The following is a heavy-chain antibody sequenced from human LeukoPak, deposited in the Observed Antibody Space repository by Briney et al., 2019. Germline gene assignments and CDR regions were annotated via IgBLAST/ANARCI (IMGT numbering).Heavy chain of an antibody. V-gene: IGHV4-59*08. Sequence: SETLSLTCTVSGGSISSYYWSWIRQPPGKGLEWIGYIYYSGSTNYNPSPKSRVTISVDTSKNQFSLKLSSVTAADTAVYYCARLSQGSFIDYWGQGTLVTVSS. CDR2: IYYSGST. D-gene: IGHD2/OR15-2a*01. CDR1: GGSISSYY. J-gene: IGHJ4*02. CDR3: ARLSQGSFIDY.